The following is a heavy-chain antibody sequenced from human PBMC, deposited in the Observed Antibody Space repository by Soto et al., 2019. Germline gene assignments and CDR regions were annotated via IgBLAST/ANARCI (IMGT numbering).Heavy chain of an antibody. CDR3: ARVEMATYYYYGMDV. Sequence: QVQLQESGPGLVKPSQTLSLTCTVSGGSISSGGYYWSWIRQHPGKGLEWIGYIYYSGSTYYNPSLKSLVTISVDTSKNQFSLKLSSVTAADTAVYYCARVEMATYYYYGMDVWGQGTTVTVSS. CDR1: GGSISSGGYY. J-gene: IGHJ6*02. V-gene: IGHV4-31*01. CDR2: IYYSGST.